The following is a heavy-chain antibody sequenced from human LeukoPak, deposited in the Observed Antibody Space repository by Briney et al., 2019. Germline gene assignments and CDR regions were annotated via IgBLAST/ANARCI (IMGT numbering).Heavy chain of an antibody. Sequence: SETLSLTCAVYGESLNGHYWSWIRQSPGKGLEWIGEGSERGGTKFKPSLKSRVTISADTSKNQFSLKLSSVTAADTAVYHCAKNGQSGFSFDPWGRGTLVTVSS. V-gene: IGHV4-34*01. J-gene: IGHJ5*02. CDR1: GESLNGHY. CDR2: GSERGGT. CDR3: AKNGQSGFSFDP. D-gene: IGHD1-26*01.